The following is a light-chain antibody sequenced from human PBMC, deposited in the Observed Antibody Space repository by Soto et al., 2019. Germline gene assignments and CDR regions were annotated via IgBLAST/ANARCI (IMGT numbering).Light chain of an antibody. CDR1: QSVSSN. Sequence: EIVMTQSPGTLSVSPGEKATLSCRASQSVSSNVAWFQKKPGQAPRLLIYGASTRPTGIPARFSGSGFGTEFTLTISSLQSEDFAVYYCQEYNNWPPLYTFGQGTKLAIK. J-gene: IGKJ2*01. CDR3: QEYNNWPPLYT. CDR2: GAS. V-gene: IGKV3-15*01.